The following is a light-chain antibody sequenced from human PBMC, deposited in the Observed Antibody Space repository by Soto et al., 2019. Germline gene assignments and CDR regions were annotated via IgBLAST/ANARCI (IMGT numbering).Light chain of an antibody. J-gene: IGKJ2*01. CDR2: GAS. CDR1: QSVSSNY. CDR3: QQYGSSPYT. V-gene: IGKV3-20*01. Sequence: EIVLTQSPGTLSLSPGERAALSCRASQSVSSNYLAWYQQKPGQAPRLLFYGASSRATGIPDRFGGSGSGTDFTLTISRLEPEDFAVYYCQQYGSSPYTFGQGTKLEIK.